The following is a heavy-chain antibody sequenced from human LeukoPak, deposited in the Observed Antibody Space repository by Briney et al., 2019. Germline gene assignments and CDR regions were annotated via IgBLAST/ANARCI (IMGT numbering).Heavy chain of an antibody. CDR1: GGSISSGDYY. Sequence: TSSQTLSLTCTVSGGSISSGDYYWSWIRQPPGKGLEWIGYIYYSGSTYYNPSLKSRVTISVDTSKNQFSLKLSSVTAADTAVYYCARGIDSSYYGYWGQGTLVTVSS. D-gene: IGHD3-22*01. CDR3: ARGIDSSYYGY. V-gene: IGHV4-30-4*08. CDR2: IYYSGST. J-gene: IGHJ4*02.